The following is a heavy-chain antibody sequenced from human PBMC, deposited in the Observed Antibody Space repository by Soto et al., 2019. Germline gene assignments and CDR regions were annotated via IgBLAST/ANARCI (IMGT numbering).Heavy chain of an antibody. V-gene: IGHV4-34*01. D-gene: IGHD3-10*01. J-gene: IGHJ4*02. CDR3: ARGRHFYGIDY. CDR2: IGHSGST. Sequence: SETLSLTCAVFGGSFSGYFWSWVRQPPGRGLDWIGEIGHSGSTNYNPSLKSRVTISIDTSKNQFSLRLSSVTAADTAVYYCARGRHFYGIDYWGQGALVTVSS. CDR1: GGSFSGYF.